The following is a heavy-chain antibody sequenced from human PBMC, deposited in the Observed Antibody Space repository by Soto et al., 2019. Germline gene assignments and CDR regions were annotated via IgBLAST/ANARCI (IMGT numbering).Heavy chain of an antibody. CDR1: GGSFSGYY. D-gene: IGHD6-13*01. CDR2: INHSGST. J-gene: IGHJ6*02. CDR3: AGAPEVAAAGDTPQDYYGMDV. V-gene: IGHV4-34*01. Sequence: TLSLTCAVYGGSFSGYYWSWIRQPPGKGLEWIGEINHSGSTNYNPSLKSRVTISVDTSKNQFSLKLSSVTAADTAVYYCAGAPEVAAAGDTPQDYYGMDVWGQGTTVTVSS.